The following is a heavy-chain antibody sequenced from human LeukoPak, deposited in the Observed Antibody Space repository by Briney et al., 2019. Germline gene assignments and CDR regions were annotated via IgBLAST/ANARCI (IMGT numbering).Heavy chain of an antibody. J-gene: IGHJ6*03. D-gene: IGHD2-2*01. Sequence: PGGSLRLSCAASGFTFGSYAMHWVRQAPGKGLEYVSGISTNGGSTYYADSVKGRFTISRDNSKNTMYLQMNSLNAEDTAVYYCAKDEVVPGYYYTDVWGRGTTVTISS. CDR1: GFTFGSYA. V-gene: IGHV3-64*02. CDR2: ISTNGGST. CDR3: AKDEVVPGYYYTDV.